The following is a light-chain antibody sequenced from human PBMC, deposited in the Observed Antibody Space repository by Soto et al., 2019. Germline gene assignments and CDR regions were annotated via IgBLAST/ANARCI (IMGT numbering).Light chain of an antibody. J-gene: IGLJ1*01. V-gene: IGLV1-40*01. CDR2: GNS. CDR3: QSYDSSLSGYD. Sequence: QSVLTQPPSVSGAPGQRVTISCTGSSSNIGAGYDVHWYQQLPGTAPKLLIYGNSNRPSGVPDRFSGSKSGTSASLAITGLQAEDEADYSCQSYDSSLSGYDFGTGTKV. CDR1: SSNIGAGYD.